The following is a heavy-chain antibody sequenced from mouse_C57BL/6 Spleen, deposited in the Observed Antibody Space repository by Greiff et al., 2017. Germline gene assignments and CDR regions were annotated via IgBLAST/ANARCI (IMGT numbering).Heavy chain of an antibody. CDR3: AKAFYYYGRSAMDY. J-gene: IGHJ4*01. CDR1: GFTFSDYG. Sequence: EVQVVESGGGLVKPGGSLKLSCAASGFTFSDYGMHWVRQAPEKGLEWVAYISSGSSTIYYADTVKGRFTISSDNAKNTLFLQMTSLRSEDTAMYYCAKAFYYYGRSAMDYWGQGNTLTVSS. V-gene: IGHV5-17*01. D-gene: IGHD1-1*01. CDR2: ISSGSSTI.